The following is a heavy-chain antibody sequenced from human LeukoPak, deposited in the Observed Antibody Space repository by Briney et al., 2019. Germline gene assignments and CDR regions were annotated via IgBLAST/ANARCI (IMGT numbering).Heavy chain of an antibody. J-gene: IGHJ4*02. CDR2: INTDGSST. CDR1: GFTFSSYW. V-gene: IGHV3-74*01. CDR3: ARQVAVEKFDS. D-gene: IGHD6-19*01. Sequence: GGSLRLSCAASGFTFSSYWMHWVRQAPGKGLVWVSRINTDGSSTNYADSVKGRFTISRDNAKNTLYLQMNSLRAEDTAVYYCARQVAVEKFDSWGQGTLVTVSS.